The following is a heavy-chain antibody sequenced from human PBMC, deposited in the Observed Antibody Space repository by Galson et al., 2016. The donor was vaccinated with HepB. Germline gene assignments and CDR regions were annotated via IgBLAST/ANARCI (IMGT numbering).Heavy chain of an antibody. V-gene: IGHV4-59*12. CDR2: IFHSGST. CDR3: ARTSVVPAATYDR. J-gene: IGHJ5*02. CDR1: GDSIRSSF. Sequence: SETLSLTCTVSGDSIRSSFWSWLRQPPGKGLEWIGYIFHSGSTNYNPALKSRVTISVDTSKNHFSLKLTSVTAADTAVYYCARTSVVPAATYDRWGQGILVTVSS. D-gene: IGHD2-2*01.